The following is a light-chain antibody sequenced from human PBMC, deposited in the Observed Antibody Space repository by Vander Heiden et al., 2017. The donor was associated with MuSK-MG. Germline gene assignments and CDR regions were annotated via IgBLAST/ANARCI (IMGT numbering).Light chain of an antibody. CDR1: QGISNS. CDR2: GTS. Sequence: DIQMTQSPSSLSASVGDRVPITCRASQGISNSLAWYQQKPGKAPNLLLYGTSRLQSGVPSRFSGSGSGTDYTLTISSLQPEDFATYYCQQYYSTPYTFGQGTKLEIK. V-gene: IGKV1-NL1*01. CDR3: QQYYSTPYT. J-gene: IGKJ2*01.